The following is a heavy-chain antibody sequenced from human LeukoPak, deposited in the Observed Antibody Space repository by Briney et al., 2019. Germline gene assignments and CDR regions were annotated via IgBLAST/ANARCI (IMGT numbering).Heavy chain of an antibody. CDR2: VKSDGSSI. CDR1: GFXFSSHW. D-gene: IGHD1-26*01. CDR3: ARGGSPPEALGDTFDV. J-gene: IGHJ3*01. Sequence: PGGSLRLSCAASGFXFSSHWIHWVREAPGKGLVWVSRVKSDGSSINYADSVKGRFTISRDNAKNTLLLQMNSLRAEDTAVYYCARGGSPPEALGDTFDVWGQGTLVTVSS. V-gene: IGHV3-74*01.